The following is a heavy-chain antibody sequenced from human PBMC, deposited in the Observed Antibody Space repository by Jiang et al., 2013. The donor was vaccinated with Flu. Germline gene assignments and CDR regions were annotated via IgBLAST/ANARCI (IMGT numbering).Heavy chain of an antibody. CDR1: GGTFSSYA. Sequence: GAEVKKPGSSVKVSCKASGGTFSSYAISWVRQAPGQGLEWMGGIIPXFGTANYAQKFQGRVTITADESTSTAYMELSSLRSEDTAVYYCARSVTRADAFNIWGQGTMITVSS. D-gene: IGHD3-16*02. V-gene: IGHV1-69*01. CDR3: ARSVTRADAFNI. J-gene: IGHJ3*02. CDR2: IIPXFGTA.